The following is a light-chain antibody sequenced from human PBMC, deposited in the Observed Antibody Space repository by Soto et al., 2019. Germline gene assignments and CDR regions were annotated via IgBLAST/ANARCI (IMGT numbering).Light chain of an antibody. Sequence: DIQMTQSPSSLSASVVSRVTITCRASQSISSYLNWYQQKPGKAPKLLIYAASSLQSGVPSRFSGSGSGTDFTLTISSLQPEDFATYYCQQSYSTPTFGQGTKVDI. CDR1: QSISSY. CDR2: AAS. J-gene: IGKJ1*01. V-gene: IGKV1-39*01. CDR3: QQSYSTPT.